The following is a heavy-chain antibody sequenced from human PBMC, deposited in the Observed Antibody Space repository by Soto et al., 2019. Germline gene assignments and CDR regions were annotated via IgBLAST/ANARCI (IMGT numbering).Heavy chain of an antibody. CDR1: GYTFTSYD. J-gene: IGHJ6*02. Sequence: ASVKVSCKASGYTFTSYDINWVRQATGQGLEWMGWMNPNSGNTGYAQKFQGRVTMTRNTSISTAYMELSSLRSEDTAVYYCARGRSSGWYDYYYYGMDVWGRGTTVTVSS. D-gene: IGHD6-19*01. CDR2: MNPNSGNT. CDR3: ARGRSSGWYDYYYYGMDV. V-gene: IGHV1-8*01.